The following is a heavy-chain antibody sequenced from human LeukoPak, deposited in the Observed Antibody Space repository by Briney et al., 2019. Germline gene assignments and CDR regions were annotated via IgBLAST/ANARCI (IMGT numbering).Heavy chain of an antibody. CDR1: GGSISTYY. CDR3: ARGRVGDYARGAFDI. D-gene: IGHD4-17*01. J-gene: IGHJ3*02. CDR2: INNRGNT. V-gene: IGHV4-59*01. Sequence: SETLSLTCIVSGGSISTYYWTWIRQPPGKGLEWIGYINNRGNTNSNPSLKSRVTISVDTSKNQLSLKVSSVTAADTAFYYCARGRVGDYARGAFDIWGQGTMVTVSS.